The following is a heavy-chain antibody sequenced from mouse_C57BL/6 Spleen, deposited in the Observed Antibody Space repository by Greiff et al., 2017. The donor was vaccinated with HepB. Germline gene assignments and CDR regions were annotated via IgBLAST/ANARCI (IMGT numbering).Heavy chain of an antibody. CDR2: IDPENGDT. CDR3: TRGVVVPYAMDY. CDR1: GFNIKDDY. V-gene: IGHV14-4*01. D-gene: IGHD1-1*01. Sequence: VQLKESGAELVRPGASVKLSCTASGFNIKDDYMHWVKQRPEQGLEWIGWIDPENGDTEYASKFQGKATITADTSSNTAYLQLSSLTSEDTAVYYCTRGVVVPYAMDYWGQGTSVTVSS. J-gene: IGHJ4*01.